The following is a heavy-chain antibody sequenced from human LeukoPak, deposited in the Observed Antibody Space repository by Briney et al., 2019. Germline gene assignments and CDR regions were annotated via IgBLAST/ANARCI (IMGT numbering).Heavy chain of an antibody. CDR3: ARGAADRNNYYYYIDV. Sequence: SETLSLTCAVYGGSFSGYYWSWIRQPPGKGLEWIGEINHSGSTNYNPSLKSRFTISVDTSKNQFSLKLTSVTAADTAVYYCARGAADRNNYYYYIDVWGKGTTVTVSS. CDR1: GGSFSGYY. J-gene: IGHJ6*03. D-gene: IGHD1/OR15-1a*01. V-gene: IGHV4-34*01. CDR2: INHSGST.